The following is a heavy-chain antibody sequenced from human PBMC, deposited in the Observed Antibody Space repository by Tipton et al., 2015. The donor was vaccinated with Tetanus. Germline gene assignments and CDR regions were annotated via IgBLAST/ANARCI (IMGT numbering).Heavy chain of an antibody. CDR3: ARDPGHSGDG. CDR2: TYYRSKWFN. J-gene: IGHJ6*02. CDR1: GDSVSSNTMA. D-gene: IGHD6-19*01. Sequence: GLVKPSQTLSLTCAISGDSVSSNTMAWNWIRQSPSRGLEWLGRTYYRSKWFNDYAVSLRGRITVNADTSRNQFSLQLNSVIPEDTAVYYCARDPGHSGDGWGQGTTVTVSS. V-gene: IGHV6-1*01.